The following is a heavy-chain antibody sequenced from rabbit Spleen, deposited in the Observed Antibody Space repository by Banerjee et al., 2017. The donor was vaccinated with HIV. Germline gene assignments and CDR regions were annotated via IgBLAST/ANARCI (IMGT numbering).Heavy chain of an antibody. CDR2: IYPDGSGST. J-gene: IGHJ4*01. CDR1: GFSFSSTYY. Sequence: QSLEESGGDMVKPGASLTLTCTASGFSFSSTYYICWVRQAPGKGPEWIGCIYPDGSGSTAYASWAKGRFTISKDSSATVTLQMTSLTAADTATYFCARGSAAMTMMITGFYLNLWGPGTLVTVS. D-gene: IGHD2-1*01. V-gene: IGHV1S40*01. CDR3: ARGSAAMTMMITGFYLNL.